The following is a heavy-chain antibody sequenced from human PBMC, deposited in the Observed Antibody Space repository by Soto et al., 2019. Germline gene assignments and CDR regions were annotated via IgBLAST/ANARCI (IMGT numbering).Heavy chain of an antibody. J-gene: IGHJ3*02. V-gene: IGHV1-3*01. Sequence: ASVKVSCKASGYTFTSYGISWVRQAPGQRLEWMGWINAGNGNTKYSQKFQGRVTITRDTSASTAYMELSSLRSEDTAVYYCAGQIGLDIFMAYDIWGQGTMVTVSS. CDR1: GYTFTSYG. D-gene: IGHD3-9*01. CDR3: AGQIGLDIFMAYDI. CDR2: INAGNGNT.